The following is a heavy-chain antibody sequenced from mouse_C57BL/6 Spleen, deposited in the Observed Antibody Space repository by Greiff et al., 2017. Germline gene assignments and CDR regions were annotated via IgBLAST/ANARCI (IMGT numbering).Heavy chain of an antibody. CDR1: GFTFSSYA. V-gene: IGHV5-4*01. D-gene: IGHD2-3*01. CDR3: AREKRNDGYYDAMDY. CDR2: ISDGGSYT. J-gene: IGHJ4*01. Sequence: EVKLVESGGGLVKPGGSLKLSCAASGFTFSSYAMSWVRQTPEKRLEWVATISDGGSYTYYPDNVKGRFTISRDNAKNNLYLQMSHLKSEDTAMYYCAREKRNDGYYDAMDYWGQGTSVTVSS.